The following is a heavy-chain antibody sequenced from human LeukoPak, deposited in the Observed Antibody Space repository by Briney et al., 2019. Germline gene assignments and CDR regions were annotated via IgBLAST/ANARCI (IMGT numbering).Heavy chain of an antibody. CDR1: GFTFRNYA. Sequence: GGSLRLSCAASGFTFRNYAMNWVRQAPGKGLEWVSAITGSGGSTYYADSVKGRFTISRDNSKNTLYLQMNSLRAEDTAVYYCARDSAYYYDSSGYWNDAFDIWGQGTMVTVSS. D-gene: IGHD3-22*01. CDR3: ARDSAYYYDSSGYWNDAFDI. J-gene: IGHJ3*02. V-gene: IGHV3-23*01. CDR2: ITGSGGST.